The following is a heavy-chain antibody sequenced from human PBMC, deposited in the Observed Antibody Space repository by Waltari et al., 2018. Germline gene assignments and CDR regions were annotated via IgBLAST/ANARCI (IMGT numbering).Heavy chain of an antibody. CDR3: ARLATVTSYYYYMDV. V-gene: IGHV4-34*01. Sequence: QVQLQQWGAGLLKPSETLSLTCAVYGGSFSGYHWSWIRQPPGKGLEWIGEINHSGSTNYNPSLKSRVTISVDTSKNQFSLKLSSVTAADTAVYYCARLATVTSYYYYMDVWGKGTTVTISS. D-gene: IGHD4-17*01. CDR1: GGSFSGYH. CDR2: INHSGST. J-gene: IGHJ6*03.